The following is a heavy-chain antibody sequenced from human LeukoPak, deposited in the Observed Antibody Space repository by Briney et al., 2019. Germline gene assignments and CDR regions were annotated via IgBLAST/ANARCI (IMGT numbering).Heavy chain of an antibody. D-gene: IGHD3-10*01. CDR1: GFTFSSYG. Sequence: PGGSLRLSCAASGFTFSSYGMSWVRQAPGKGLEWVSAISGSGDSPYYADSVKGRFTISRDNSKKTLDLQMHSLRAEDTAVYYCAKASVWTMVRVVSYFDEWGQGIQVTVSS. CDR2: ISGSGDSP. V-gene: IGHV3-23*01. CDR3: AKASVWTMVRVVSYFDE. J-gene: IGHJ4*02.